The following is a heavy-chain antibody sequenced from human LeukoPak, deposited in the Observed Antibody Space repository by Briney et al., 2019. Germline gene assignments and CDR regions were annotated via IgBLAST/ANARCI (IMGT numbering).Heavy chain of an antibody. D-gene: IGHD3-22*01. CDR3: ARLNSSGYFKVFDY. V-gene: IGHV3-21*01. CDR2: ISSSSSYI. Sequence: GGSLRLSCAASGFTFSSYSMNWVRQAPGKGLEWVSSISSSSSYIYYADSVKGRFTISRDNAKNSLYLQMNSLRAEDTAVYYCARLNSSGYFKVFDYWGQGTLVTVSS. CDR1: GFTFSSYS. J-gene: IGHJ4*02.